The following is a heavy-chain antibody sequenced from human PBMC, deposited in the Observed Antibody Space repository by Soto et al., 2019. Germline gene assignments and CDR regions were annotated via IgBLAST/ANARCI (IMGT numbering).Heavy chain of an antibody. V-gene: IGHV4-4*07. CDR1: DVSITSYY. CDR2: INTDGLS. CDR3: ARVPVAVAATEDYYGLDV. D-gene: IGHD2-15*01. Sequence: SVPLSLDCSVCDVSITSYYSNWIRQSAGGGLEWMGRINTDGLSTYSPSFKSRLTMSLDTSKNQVSLRLISVTAADTAVYFCARVPVAVAATEDYYGLDVWGQGTTVTVSS. J-gene: IGHJ6*02.